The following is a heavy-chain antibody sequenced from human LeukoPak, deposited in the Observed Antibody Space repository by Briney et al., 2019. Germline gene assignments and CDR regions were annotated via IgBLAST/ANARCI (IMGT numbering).Heavy chain of an antibody. J-gene: IGHJ3*02. V-gene: IGHV3-15*01. D-gene: IGHD3-10*01. CDR3: TTAVVRGLNAFDI. Sequence: GGSLRLSCAASEFTFSDAWMNWVRQAPGKGLEWVGRIKSKTDGGTTNYAAPVKGRFTISRDDSKNTLYLQMNSLKTEDTAVYYCTTAVVRGLNAFDIWGRGTMVTVSS. CDR2: IKSKTDGGTT. CDR1: EFTFSDAW.